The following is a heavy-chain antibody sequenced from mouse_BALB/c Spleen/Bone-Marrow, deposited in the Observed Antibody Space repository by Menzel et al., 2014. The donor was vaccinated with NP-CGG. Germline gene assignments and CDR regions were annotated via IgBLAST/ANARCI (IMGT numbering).Heavy chain of an antibody. D-gene: IGHD1-2*01. CDR1: GFDFSTFW. CDR3: ARLHYYGYGAY. V-gene: IGHV4-1*02. J-gene: IGHJ3*01. CDR2: INPDRRTI. Sequence: EVMLVESGGGLVQPGGSLKLSRAASGFDFSTFWMSWVRQAPGKGLEWIGEINPDRRTINYSPSLKDKFVISRDNAKNTLYLLMSKVRSEDTALYYCARLHYYGYGAYWGQGTLVTVSA.